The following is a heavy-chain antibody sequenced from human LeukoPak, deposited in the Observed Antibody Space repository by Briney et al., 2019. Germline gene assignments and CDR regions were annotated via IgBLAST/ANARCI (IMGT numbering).Heavy chain of an antibody. CDR1: GFTLSHHG. D-gene: IGHD1-14*01. CDR3: ARALSSTGGSYYFDS. CDR2: VRYDGSEK. J-gene: IGHJ4*02. V-gene: IGHV3-30*02. Sequence: PGGSLRLSCIASGFTLSHHGMHWVRQPPGKGLEWVAFVRYDGSEKYYADSVKGRFTVSRDNSNNALDLQMNTLTVEDTAVYYCARALSSTGGSYYFDSSGQGTLVTVSS.